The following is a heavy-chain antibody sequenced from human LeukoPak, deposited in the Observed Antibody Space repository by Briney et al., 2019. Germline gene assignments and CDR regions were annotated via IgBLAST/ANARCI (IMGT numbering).Heavy chain of an antibody. D-gene: IGHD3-10*01. CDR3: ALTGGGPSRYYYYGMDV. Sequence: GASVKVSCKASGYTFTSYDINWVRQATGQGLEWMGWMNPNSGNTGYAQKFQGRVTMTRNTSISTAYMELSSLRSEDTAVYYCALTGGGPSRYYYYGMDVWGQGTTVTVSS. CDR1: GYTFTSYD. V-gene: IGHV1-8*01. J-gene: IGHJ6*02. CDR2: MNPNSGNT.